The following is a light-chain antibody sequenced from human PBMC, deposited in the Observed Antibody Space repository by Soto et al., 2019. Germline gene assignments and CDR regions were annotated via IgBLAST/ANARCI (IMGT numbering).Light chain of an antibody. Sequence: ARQGIRNDLGWYQQKPGKAPKRLIYDASSLQSGVPLRFSGSGSGTEFTLTISSLQPEDFATYYCLQHNSYPWTFGQGTKVDIK. CDR3: LQHNSYPWT. CDR1: QGIRND. CDR2: DAS. J-gene: IGKJ1*01. V-gene: IGKV1-17*01.